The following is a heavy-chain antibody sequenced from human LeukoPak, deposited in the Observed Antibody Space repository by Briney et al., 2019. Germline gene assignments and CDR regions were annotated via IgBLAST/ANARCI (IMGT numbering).Heavy chain of an antibody. CDR3: VRSSSSIFDY. CDR2: INHSGST. CDR1: GGSFSGYY. J-gene: IGHJ4*02. Sequence: PSETLSLTCAVYGGSFSGYYWSWIRQPPGKGLEWIGEINHSGSTNYNPSLKSRVTMSVDTSKNQFSLKLSSVTAADTAVYYCVRSSSSIFDYWGQGTLVTVSS. D-gene: IGHD6-6*01. V-gene: IGHV4-34*01.